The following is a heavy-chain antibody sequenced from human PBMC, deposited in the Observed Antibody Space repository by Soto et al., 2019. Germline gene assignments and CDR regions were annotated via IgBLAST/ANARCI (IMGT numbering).Heavy chain of an antibody. J-gene: IGHJ5*02. CDR2: ISGSGGST. Sequence: HPGGSLRLSCAASGFTFSSYAMSWVRQAPGKGLEWVSAISGSGGSTYYADSVKGRFTISGDNSKNTLYLQMNSLRAEDTAVYYCAKMPYVTIFGVVINSNWYDPWGQGNLVTVSS. V-gene: IGHV3-23*01. CDR1: GFTFSSYA. D-gene: IGHD3-3*01. CDR3: AKMPYVTIFGVVINSNWYDP.